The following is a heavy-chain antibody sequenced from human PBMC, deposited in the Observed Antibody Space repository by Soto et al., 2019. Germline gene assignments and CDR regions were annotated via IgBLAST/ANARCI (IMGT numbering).Heavy chain of an antibody. CDR2: IIPIFGTA. V-gene: IGHV1-69*13. CDR1: GGTFSSYA. Sequence: SVKVSCKASGGTFSSYAISWVRQAPGQGLEWMGGIIPIFGTANYAQKFQGRVTITADESTSTAYMELSSLRSEDTAVYYCARGGIAAAGTDNWFDPWGQVTLVTVSS. CDR3: ARGGIAAAGTDNWFDP. D-gene: IGHD6-13*01. J-gene: IGHJ5*02.